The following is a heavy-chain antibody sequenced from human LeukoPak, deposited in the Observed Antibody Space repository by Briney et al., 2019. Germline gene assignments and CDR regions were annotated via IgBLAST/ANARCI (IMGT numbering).Heavy chain of an antibody. Sequence: PGGSLRLSCAAAGFSISTYTMHLGRPAPDRGVGLAAVLSYGGRHYYYAASVKGRFTISRDTSKKTLYLQMNSLRAGDTAVYYCAPLDLYYYNSRRYLGQGTLVTVSS. CDR3: APLDLYYYNSRRY. CDR1: GFSISTYT. J-gene: IGHJ4*02. D-gene: IGHD3-22*01. CDR2: LSYGGRHY. V-gene: IGHV3-30-3*02.